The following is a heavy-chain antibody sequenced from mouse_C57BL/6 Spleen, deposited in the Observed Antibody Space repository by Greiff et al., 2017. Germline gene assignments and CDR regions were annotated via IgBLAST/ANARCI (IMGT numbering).Heavy chain of an antibody. CDR3: ARPDYYGSSSDAMDY. D-gene: IGHD1-1*01. V-gene: IGHV1-80*01. CDR2: IYPGDGDT. Sequence: VQLQQSGAELVKPGASVKISCKASGYAFSSYWMNWVKQRPGKGLEWIGQIYPGDGDTNYNGKFKGKATLTADKSSSTAYMQLSSLTSEDSAVYFCARPDYYGSSSDAMDYWGQGTSVTVSS. CDR1: GYAFSSYW. J-gene: IGHJ4*01.